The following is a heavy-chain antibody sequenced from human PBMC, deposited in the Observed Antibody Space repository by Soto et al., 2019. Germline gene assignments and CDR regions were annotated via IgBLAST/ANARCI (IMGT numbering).Heavy chain of an antibody. Sequence: EVQLVESGGGLVQPGGSLRLSCAASGFTFSHYWMHWVRQTPGQGLVWISRINSDGSTTSSADSVRGRFSMSRDNAKNSLYLQMNSLRADDAAVYFCARDIGGVTASDAFDVWGHGTMVTVSS. CDR2: INSDGSTT. CDR1: GFTFSHYW. J-gene: IGHJ3*01. V-gene: IGHV3-74*01. D-gene: IGHD2-21*02. CDR3: ARDIGGVTASDAFDV.